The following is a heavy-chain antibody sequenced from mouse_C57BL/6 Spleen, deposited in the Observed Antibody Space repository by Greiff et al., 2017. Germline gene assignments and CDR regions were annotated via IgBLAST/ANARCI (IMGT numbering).Heavy chain of an antibody. CDR2: IYPGGGYT. D-gene: IGHD4-1*01. J-gene: IGHJ1*03. CDR3: ARLTGTKYFDV. CDR1: GYTFTNYW. Sequence: QVQLQQSGAELVRPGTSVKMSCKASGYTFTNYWIGWAKQRPGHGLEWIGDIYPGGGYTNYNEKLKGKATLTADKSSSTAYMQFSSLTSEDSAIYYCARLTGTKYFDVWGTGTTVTVSS. V-gene: IGHV1-63*01.